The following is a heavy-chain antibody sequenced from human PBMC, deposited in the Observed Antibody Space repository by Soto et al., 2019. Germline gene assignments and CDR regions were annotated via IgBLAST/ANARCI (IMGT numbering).Heavy chain of an antibody. V-gene: IGHV3-23*01. D-gene: IGHD6-13*01. J-gene: IGHJ6*02. Sequence: EVQLLESGGGLVQPGGSLRLSCAASGFTFSSYAMSWVRQAPGKGLEWVSAISGSGSSTYYADSVKGRFTISRDNSKNTLYLQMNSLRAEDTAVYYCAKKRVAAAGTGYYYYGMDVWGQGTTVTVSS. CDR1: GFTFSSYA. CDR2: ISGSGSST. CDR3: AKKRVAAAGTGYYYYGMDV.